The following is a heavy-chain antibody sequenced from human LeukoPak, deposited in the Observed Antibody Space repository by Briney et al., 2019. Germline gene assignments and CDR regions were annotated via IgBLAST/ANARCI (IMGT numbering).Heavy chain of an antibody. D-gene: IGHD4/OR15-4a*01. CDR3: VRHDGRGGATMGAFDS. Sequence: SETLSLTCTISAASTSSSSHHWGWIRQSPGKGLEWIGSIYYGQTIYYNPSLNSRVTISVVTSKDQFTLQLNSVTAADTAVYYCVRHDGRGGATMGAFDSWGQGSLVTVSS. V-gene: IGHV4-39*01. J-gene: IGHJ5*01. CDR1: AASTSSSSHH. CDR2: IYYGQTI.